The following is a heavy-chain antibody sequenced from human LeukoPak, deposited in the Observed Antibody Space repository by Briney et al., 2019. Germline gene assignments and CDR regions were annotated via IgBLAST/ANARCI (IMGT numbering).Heavy chain of an antibody. J-gene: IGHJ4*02. V-gene: IGHV4-34*01. CDR1: GGSFSGYY. CDR3: ASLYSSSWYGSEFDY. Sequence: SETLSLTCAVYGGSFSGYYWSWIRQPPGKGLEWIGEVNHSGSTNYNPSLKSRVTISVDTSKNQFSLKLSSVTAADTAVYYCASLYSSSWYGSEFDYWGQGTLVTVSS. CDR2: VNHSGST. D-gene: IGHD6-13*01.